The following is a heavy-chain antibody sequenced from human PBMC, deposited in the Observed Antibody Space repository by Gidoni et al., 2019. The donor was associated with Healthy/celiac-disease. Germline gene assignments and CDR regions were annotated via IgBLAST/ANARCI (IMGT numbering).Heavy chain of an antibody. CDR2: VRPSSDNA. CDR3: AREGGGGWFDP. D-gene: IGHD1-26*01. J-gene: IGHJ5*02. Sequence: QMQLVQSGAEVKKPGASVKVPCKASGYTFTSYGFNWVRQATGQGLEWMGWVRPSSDNAGYAQKFQGRVTMTRNTSISTAYMELSSMRSEDTAVYYCAREGGGGWFDPWGQGTLVTVSS. V-gene: IGHV1-8*01. CDR1: GYTFTSYG.